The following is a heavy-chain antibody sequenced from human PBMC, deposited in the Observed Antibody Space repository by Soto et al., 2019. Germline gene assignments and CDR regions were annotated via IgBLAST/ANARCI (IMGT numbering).Heavy chain of an antibody. CDR1: GYSFTSHG. CDR2: ISASHGDT. J-gene: IGHJ6*03. CDR3: ATIVRGSNNDYHPYIED. Sequence: QVQLVQSGAEVKKPGASVKVSCKASGYSFTSHGISWVRQAPGQGLEWMGWISASHGDTNYAQKFQGRVTVTTDTPTTTDYKELMSLRSEDTAGKYSATIVRGSNNDYHPYIEDWGKGTRVTVSS. D-gene: IGHD3-10*02. V-gene: IGHV1-18*01.